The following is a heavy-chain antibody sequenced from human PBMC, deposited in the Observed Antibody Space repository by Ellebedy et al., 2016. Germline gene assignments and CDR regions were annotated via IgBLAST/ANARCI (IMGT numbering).Heavy chain of an antibody. V-gene: IGHV4-39*01. CDR2: IYHSGST. CDR3: GSPYCRGICYSQTFDK. CDR1: GDSVISTNHF. J-gene: IGHJ4*02. D-gene: IGHD2-15*01. Sequence: SETLSLTCSVSGDSVISTNHFWGWFRRPPGKGLEWIGTIYHSGSTYYNPSLKSRVTISLDTSKNEFSLRLGSVIATDTAVYYCGSPYCRGICYSQTFDKWGQGAQVIVSS.